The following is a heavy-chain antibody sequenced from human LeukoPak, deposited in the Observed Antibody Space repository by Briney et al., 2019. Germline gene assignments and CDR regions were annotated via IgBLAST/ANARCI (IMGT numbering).Heavy chain of an antibody. Sequence: GRSLRLSCAASGFTFDDYAMHWVRQAPGKGLEWVSGTSWNSGSIGYADSVKGRFTISRDNAKNSLYLQMNSLRAEDTALYYCAKDRQPIVLTPRSYFDYWGQGTLVTVSS. D-gene: IGHD2-8*01. CDR3: AKDRQPIVLTPRSYFDY. CDR1: GFTFDDYA. CDR2: TSWNSGSI. J-gene: IGHJ4*02. V-gene: IGHV3-9*01.